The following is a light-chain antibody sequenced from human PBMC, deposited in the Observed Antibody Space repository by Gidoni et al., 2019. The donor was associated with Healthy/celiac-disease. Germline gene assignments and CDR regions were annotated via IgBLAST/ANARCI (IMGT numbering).Light chain of an antibody. Sequence: SYVLTQPPSVSVAPGKTASITCWGNNIGSKSVHWYQQKPGQAPALVVYDDSDRPSGIPERFSGSNSGNTATLTISRVEAGEEADYYCQVWDSSSDHPVVFGGGTKLTVL. J-gene: IGLJ2*01. CDR1: NIGSKS. V-gene: IGLV3-21*03. CDR2: DDS. CDR3: QVWDSSSDHPVV.